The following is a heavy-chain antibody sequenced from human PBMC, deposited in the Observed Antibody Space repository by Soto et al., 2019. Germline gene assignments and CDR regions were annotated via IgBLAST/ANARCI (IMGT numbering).Heavy chain of an antibody. Sequence: ASVKVSCKASGYTFTDYYMHWVRQAPGQGLEWMGWINPNSGGTNYAQKFQGWVTMTRDTSISTVYMELRRLTSDDTAVYYCARGTWGTGSTHCFFLCGMEVWGQGTTVTVSS. D-gene: IGHD1-1*01. CDR2: INPNSGGT. CDR3: ARGTWGTGSTHCFFLCGMEV. CDR1: GYTFTDYY. J-gene: IGHJ6*02. V-gene: IGHV1-2*04.